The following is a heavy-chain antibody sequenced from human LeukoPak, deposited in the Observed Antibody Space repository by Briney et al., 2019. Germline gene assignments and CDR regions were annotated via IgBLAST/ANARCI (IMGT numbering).Heavy chain of an antibody. CDR2: INPNSGGT. D-gene: IGHD3-22*01. CDR3: ASRAQNYYDSNGYLDPIGGMDV. CDR1: GYTFTGYY. Sequence: ASVKVSCKASGYTFTGYYMHWVRQAPGQGLEWMGWINPNSGGTNYAQKFQGRVTMTRDTSISTAYMELSRLRSDDTAVYYCASRAQNYYDSNGYLDPIGGMDVWGQGTTVTVSS. J-gene: IGHJ6*02. V-gene: IGHV1-2*02.